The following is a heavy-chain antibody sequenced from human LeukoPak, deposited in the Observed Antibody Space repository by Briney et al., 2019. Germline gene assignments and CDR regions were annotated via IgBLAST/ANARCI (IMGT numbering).Heavy chain of an antibody. D-gene: IGHD6-19*01. Sequence: QPGGSLRLSCAASGFTLDDYAMHWVRQAPGEGLGWVSGISWNSGSIGYADSVKGRFTISRDNAKNSLYLQMNSLRAEDTALYYCAKERGSSGWYRGPFDYWGQGTLVTVSS. V-gene: IGHV3-9*01. CDR3: AKERGSSGWYRGPFDY. CDR2: ISWNSGSI. CDR1: GFTLDDYA. J-gene: IGHJ4*02.